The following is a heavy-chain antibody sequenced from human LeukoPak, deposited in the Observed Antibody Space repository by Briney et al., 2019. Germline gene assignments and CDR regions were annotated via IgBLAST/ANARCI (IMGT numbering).Heavy chain of an antibody. D-gene: IGHD4-17*01. J-gene: IGHJ4*02. Sequence: PGGSLRLSCAASGFTFSSYAMSWVRQAPGKGVEWVSAFSGSGGSTYYADSVKGRFTISRDNSKNTLYLQMNSLRAEDTAVYYCAKTSASVTTFWYFDYWGQGTLVTVSS. V-gene: IGHV3-23*01. CDR1: GFTFSSYA. CDR3: AKTSASVTTFWYFDY. CDR2: FSGSGGST.